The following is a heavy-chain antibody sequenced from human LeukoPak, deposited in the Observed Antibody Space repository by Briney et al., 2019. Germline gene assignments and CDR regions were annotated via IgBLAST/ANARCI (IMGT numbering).Heavy chain of an antibody. CDR1: GGSTSNYY. CDR2: INHSGST. Sequence: PSETLSLTCTVSGGSTSNYYWSWIRQPPGKGLEWIGEINHSGSTNYNPSLKSRVTISVDTSKNQFSLKLNSVTAADTALYFCARGGGDYYMDVWAKGTTVTVSS. J-gene: IGHJ6*03. CDR3: ARGGGDYYMDV. V-gene: IGHV4-34*01. D-gene: IGHD1-26*01.